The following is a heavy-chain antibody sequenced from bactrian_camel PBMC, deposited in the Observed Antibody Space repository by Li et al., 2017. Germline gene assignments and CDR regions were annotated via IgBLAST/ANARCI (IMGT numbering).Heavy chain of an antibody. CDR3: AAGQGVGWCLDVIRVGAEADFDY. Sequence: HVQLVESGGGSVQAGGSLRLSCTAPGFTSNSCGMNWYRQAAGKQREWVSSISLDGITSYADSVKGRFTISTDKAKDTVYLQMNSLKPEDTATYYCAAGQGVGWCLDVIRVGAEADFDYWGHGTQFTVS. CDR1: GFTSNSCG. J-gene: IGHJ6*01. V-gene: IGHV3S53*01. CDR2: ISLDGIT. D-gene: IGHD5*01.